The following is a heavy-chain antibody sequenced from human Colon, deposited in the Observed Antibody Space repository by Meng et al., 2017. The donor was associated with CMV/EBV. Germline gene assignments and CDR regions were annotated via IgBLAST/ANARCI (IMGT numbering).Heavy chain of an antibody. J-gene: IGHJ3*02. V-gene: IGHV3-7*03. CDR2: IKEDGSEQ. CDR3: ARRFSGSPAVGLGAFDI. Sequence: GESLKISCEASGFTFNSYSMNWVRQAPGKGLEWVANIKEDGSEQHYVESVKGRFTISRDNAKNSLYLQMNSLRAEDTAVYYCARRFSGSPAVGLGAFDIWGQGTMVTVSS. CDR1: GFTFNSYS. D-gene: IGHD1-26*01.